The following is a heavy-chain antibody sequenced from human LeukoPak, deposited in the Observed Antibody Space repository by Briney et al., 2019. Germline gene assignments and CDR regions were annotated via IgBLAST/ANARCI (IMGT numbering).Heavy chain of an antibody. D-gene: IGHD5-12*01. CDR2: MNHKRGNT. CDR3: ARSGKGRRGYSGFATY. CDR1: GYTFTRYD. Sequence: ASEKVSCKASGYTFTRYDINWVRQATAKGLEWMGWMNHKRGNTHYEHKFQGRVTMTRNTSISTAYMELSSLRSEDTAVYYCARSGKGRRGYSGFATYWGQGTLVTVSS. V-gene: IGHV1-8*01. J-gene: IGHJ4*02.